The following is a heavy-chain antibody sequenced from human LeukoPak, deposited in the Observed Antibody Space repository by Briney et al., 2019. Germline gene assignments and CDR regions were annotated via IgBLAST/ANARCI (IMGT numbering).Heavy chain of an antibody. CDR1: GFTFSDYY. D-gene: IGHD3-22*01. CDR3: AREGLYYYDSSGYYAPY. J-gene: IGHJ4*02. CDR2: IGSSGSNI. V-gene: IGHV3-11*04. Sequence: GGSLRLSCAASGFTFSDYYMSWIRQAPGKGLEGVSYIGSSGSNIYYADSVKGRFTIARDNAKNSLYLQMNSLRAEDTAVYYCAREGLYYYDSSGYYAPYWGQGTLVTVSS.